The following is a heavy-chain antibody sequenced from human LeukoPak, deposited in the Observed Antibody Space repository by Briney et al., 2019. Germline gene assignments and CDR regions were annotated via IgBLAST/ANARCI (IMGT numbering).Heavy chain of an antibody. Sequence: SETLSLTCTVSGGSISSYYWSWIRQPPGKGLEWIGYIYYSGSTNYNPSLKSRVTISVDTSKNQFSLKLSSVTAADTAVYYCARMSGSSGYYSGGVEFFDYWGQGTLVTVSS. CDR3: ARMSGSSGYYSGGVEFFDY. CDR1: GGSISSYY. D-gene: IGHD3-22*01. J-gene: IGHJ4*02. CDR2: IYYSGST. V-gene: IGHV4-59*01.